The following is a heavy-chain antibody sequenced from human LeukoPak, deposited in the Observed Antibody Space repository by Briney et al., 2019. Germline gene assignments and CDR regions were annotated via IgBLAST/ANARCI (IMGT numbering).Heavy chain of an antibody. V-gene: IGHV3-49*04. CDR2: IRSTASGGTT. CDR1: GFTFGDYA. CDR3: ARDMGTTRLDL. D-gene: IGHD1-1*01. J-gene: IGHJ5*02. Sequence: PGGSLRLSCTASGFTFGDYAMNWVRQAPGKGLEWVGFIRSTASGGTTEYAASVRGRFTISRDDSKSIVYLQMNSLRADDTAVYYCARDMGTTRLDLWGQGTLVTVSS.